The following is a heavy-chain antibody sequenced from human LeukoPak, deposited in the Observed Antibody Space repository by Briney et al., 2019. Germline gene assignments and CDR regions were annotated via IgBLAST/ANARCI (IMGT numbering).Heavy chain of an antibody. CDR3: ARPLSGYSSSLGY. V-gene: IGHV3-74*01. D-gene: IGHD6-6*01. CDR2: INSDGSST. CDR1: GFTFSTYS. Sequence: WGSLSLSCAVSGFTFSTYSMDWVRQAPGKGLVWVSRINSDGSSTTYADSVKGRFTISRDNAKNTLYLQMNSLRAEDTAVYYCARPLSGYSSSLGYWGQGTLVTVSS. J-gene: IGHJ4*02.